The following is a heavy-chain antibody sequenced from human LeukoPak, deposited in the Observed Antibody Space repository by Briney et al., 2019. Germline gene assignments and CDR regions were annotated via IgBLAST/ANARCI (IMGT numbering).Heavy chain of an antibody. CDR2: IYHSGST. CDR3: AREDIITNAFDI. CDR1: GYSISSGYY. J-gene: IGHJ3*02. Sequence: SETLSLTCTVSGYSISSGYYWGWIRQPPGKGLEWIGSIYHSGSTYYNPSLKSRVTISVDTSKNQFSLKLSSVTAADTAVYYCAREDIITNAFDIWGQGTMVTVSS. V-gene: IGHV4-38-2*02.